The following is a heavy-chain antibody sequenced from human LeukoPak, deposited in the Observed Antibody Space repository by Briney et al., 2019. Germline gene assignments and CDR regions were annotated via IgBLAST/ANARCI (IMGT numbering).Heavy chain of an antibody. D-gene: IGHD3-3*01. Sequence: ASVKVSCKASGYTFTSYGISWVRQAPGQGLEWMGWISAYNGNTNYAQKLQGRVTMTTDTSTSTAYMELRSLRSEDTAVYYCARAPLEWLSYYYMDVWGKGTTVTVSS. CDR1: GYTFTSYG. V-gene: IGHV1-18*01. CDR3: ARAPLEWLSYYYMDV. CDR2: ISAYNGNT. J-gene: IGHJ6*03.